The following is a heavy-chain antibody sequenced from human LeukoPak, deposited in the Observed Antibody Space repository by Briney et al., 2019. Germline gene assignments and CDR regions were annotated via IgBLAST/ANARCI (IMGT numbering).Heavy chain of an antibody. CDR1: GFTFSSSP. CDR2: VSYDGSNK. Sequence: GRSLRLSCAASGFTFSSSPMHWVRQAPGKGLEWVTVVSYDGSNKYYADSVKGRFTISRDNSKNTLYLQMNSLRAEDTAVYYCARGEGYDWPSDYWGQGTLVTVSS. J-gene: IGHJ4*02. V-gene: IGHV3-30-3*01. CDR3: ARGEGYDWPSDY. D-gene: IGHD5-12*01.